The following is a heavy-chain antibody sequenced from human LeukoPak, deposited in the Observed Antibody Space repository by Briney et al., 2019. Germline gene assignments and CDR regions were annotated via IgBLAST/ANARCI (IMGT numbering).Heavy chain of an antibody. CDR1: GASITSSGYY. J-gene: IGHJ4*02. CDR2: IYHSGST. Sequence: SETLSLTCTVPGASITSSGYYWGWIRQPPGKGLEWIGTIYHSGSTYYNPSLKSRVTISVDTSKNQFSLKLSSVTAADTAVYYCARGRRHKNYYDSSGYKFDYWGQGTLVTVSS. D-gene: IGHD3-22*01. CDR3: ARGRRHKNYYDSSGYKFDY. V-gene: IGHV4-39*07.